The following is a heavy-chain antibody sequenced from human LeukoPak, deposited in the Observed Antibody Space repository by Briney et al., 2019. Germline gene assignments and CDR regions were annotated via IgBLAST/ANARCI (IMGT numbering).Heavy chain of an antibody. V-gene: IGHV3-9*01. CDR2: ISWNSGSI. D-gene: IGHD2-2*01. J-gene: IGHJ5*02. CDR3: AKDYSRDIVVVPAAPEGFDP. Sequence: GGSLRLSCAASGFTFDDYAMHWVRQAPGKGLEWVSGISWNSGSIGYADSVKGRFTISRDNSKNTLYLQMNSLRAEDTAVYYCAKDYSRDIVVVPAAPEGFDPWGQGTLVTVSS. CDR1: GFTFDDYA.